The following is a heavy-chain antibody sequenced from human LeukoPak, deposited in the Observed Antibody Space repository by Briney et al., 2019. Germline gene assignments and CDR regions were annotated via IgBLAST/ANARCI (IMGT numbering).Heavy chain of an antibody. CDR1: GYSFTSYW. Sequence: GESLKISCKGSGYSFTSYWIGWVRQMPGKGLEWMGIIYPGDSDTRYSPSFQGQVTISADKSISTAYLQWSSLKASDIAMYYCARQRLAVYYYYGMDVWGQGTTVTVSS. CDR2: IYPGDSDT. J-gene: IGHJ6*02. D-gene: IGHD6-19*01. CDR3: ARQRLAVYYYYGMDV. V-gene: IGHV5-51*01.